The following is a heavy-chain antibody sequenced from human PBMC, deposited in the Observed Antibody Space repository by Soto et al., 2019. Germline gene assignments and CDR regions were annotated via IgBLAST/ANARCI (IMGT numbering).Heavy chain of an antibody. V-gene: IGHV4-30-4*01. J-gene: IGHJ6*02. CDR3: ARVKGIIYSYGMDV. D-gene: IGHD3-10*01. CDR1: GGSITGGDYY. CDR2: IYYSGST. Sequence: PSETLSLTCTVSGGSITGGDYYWSWIRQPPGKGLEWIGYIYYSGSTYYSPSLRGRVTISVATSENQFSLELSSVTAADTAVYYCARVKGIIYSYGMDVWGHGTTVTVSS.